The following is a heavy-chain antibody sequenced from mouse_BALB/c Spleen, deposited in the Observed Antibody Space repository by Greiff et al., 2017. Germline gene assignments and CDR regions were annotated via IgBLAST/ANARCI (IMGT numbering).Heavy chain of an antibody. CDR3: ARPEPLGAWFAY. V-gene: IGHV4-1*02. J-gene: IGHJ3*01. Sequence: EVKLMESGGGLVQPGGSLSLSCAVSGFDFSRYWMSWVRQAPGKGLEWIGEINPDSSTINYTPSLKDKFIISRDNAKNTLYLQMSKVRYEDTALYYGARPEPLGAWFAYWGQGTLVTVSA. CDR1: GFDFSRYW. CDR2: INPDSSTI. D-gene: IGHD6-1*01.